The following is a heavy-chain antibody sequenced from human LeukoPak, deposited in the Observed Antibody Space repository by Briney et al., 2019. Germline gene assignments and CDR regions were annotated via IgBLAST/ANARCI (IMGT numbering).Heavy chain of an antibody. CDR1: GGTFSSYA. V-gene: IGHV1-3*01. D-gene: IGHD5-12*01. CDR2: INAGNGNT. CDR3: AREGGYSGYEGYFDY. Sequence: GASVKVSCKASGGTFSSYAISWVRQAPGQRLEWMGWINAGNGNTKYSQKFQGRVTITRDTSASTAYMELSSLRSEDTAVYYCAREGGYSGYEGYFDYWGQGTLVTVSS. J-gene: IGHJ4*02.